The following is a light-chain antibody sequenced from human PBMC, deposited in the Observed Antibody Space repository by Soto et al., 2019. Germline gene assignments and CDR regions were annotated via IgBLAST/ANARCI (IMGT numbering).Light chain of an antibody. CDR3: QQSHNAPLT. CDR1: EDSISY. Sequence: DIRMTQSPSSLSASVGDRVTLTCRASEDSISYLNWYQHKPGRAPTVLVYGATNLPSGVPSRFSGSGSGTEFTCTISRLQPEDCATYYCQQSHNAPLTVGGGTKVE. V-gene: IGKV1-39*01. J-gene: IGKJ4*01. CDR2: GAT.